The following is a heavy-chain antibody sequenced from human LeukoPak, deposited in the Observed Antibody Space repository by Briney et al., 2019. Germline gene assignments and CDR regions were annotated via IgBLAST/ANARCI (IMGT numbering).Heavy chain of an antibody. CDR3: AKELRPNDY. J-gene: IGHJ4*02. CDR2: IDISGSNA. D-gene: IGHD4-17*01. CDR1: GFTFSSHA. Sequence: GGSLRLSCAASGFTFSSHAMSWVRQAPGRGLEWDSSIDISGSNAYYADSVKGRFTISRDNSRNTLYLQMDSLRAEDSAIYYCAKELRPNDYWGQGTLVTVSS. V-gene: IGHV3-23*01.